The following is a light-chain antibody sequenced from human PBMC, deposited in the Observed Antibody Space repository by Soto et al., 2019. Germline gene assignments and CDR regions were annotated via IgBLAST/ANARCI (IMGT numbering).Light chain of an antibody. V-gene: IGKV1-5*01. Sequence: SHCPSTLSASVGDRFSITFRASQNIRNWLAWYQQKPGKAPNPLIYDASSLESGVPARFSGSGSGTEFTLTISSLQPDDFATYYCQQYNTYSTFGEGTRLDI. CDR2: DAS. CDR3: QQYNTYST. CDR1: QNIRNW. J-gene: IGKJ5*01.